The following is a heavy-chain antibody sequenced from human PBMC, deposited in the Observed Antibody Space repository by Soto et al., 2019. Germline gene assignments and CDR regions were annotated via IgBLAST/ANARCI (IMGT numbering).Heavy chain of an antibody. Sequence: QVQLVQSGAEVKKPGASVKVSCKASGYTFTSYYMHCVRQAPGQGLEWMGIINPSGGGTSYAQKFQGRVTRTRDTSTSTVYMELSSLRSEDTAVYYCARGGQLRYLDWLLDYWGQGTLVTVSS. D-gene: IGHD3-9*01. CDR3: ARGGQLRYLDWLLDY. CDR1: GYTFTSYY. V-gene: IGHV1-46*03. J-gene: IGHJ4*02. CDR2: INPSGGGT.